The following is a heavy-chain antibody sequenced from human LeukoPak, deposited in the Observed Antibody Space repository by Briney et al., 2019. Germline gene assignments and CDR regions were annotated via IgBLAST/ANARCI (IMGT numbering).Heavy chain of an antibody. CDR2: ISGSATNT. CDR3: AKTLGGLSTFDY. D-gene: IGHD3-16*01. J-gene: IGHJ4*02. CDR1: TFTFSSYA. Sequence: PGGSLRLSCAASTFTFSSYAMSWVHQAPGKGLEWVSAISGSATNTYYAGSVKGRFAISRDNSKNTLYLQMNSLRAEDTAVYYCAKTLGGLSTFDYWGQGTLVTVSS. V-gene: IGHV3-23*01.